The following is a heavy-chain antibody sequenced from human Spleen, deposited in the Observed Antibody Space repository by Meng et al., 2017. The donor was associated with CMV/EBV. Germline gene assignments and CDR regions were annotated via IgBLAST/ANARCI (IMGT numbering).Heavy chain of an antibody. CDR2: YYYSGST. J-gene: IGHJ4*02. CDR3: ARDRVAGTGYFDY. CDR1: GGSISSGDYY. D-gene: IGHD6-19*01. V-gene: IGHV4-30-4*08. Sequence: LRLPCTVSGGSISSGDYYWSWIRQPPGKGLEWIGYYYYSGSTYYNPSLKSRVTISVATSKNQFSLKLSSVTAADTAVYYCARDRVAGTGYFDYWGQGTLVTVSS.